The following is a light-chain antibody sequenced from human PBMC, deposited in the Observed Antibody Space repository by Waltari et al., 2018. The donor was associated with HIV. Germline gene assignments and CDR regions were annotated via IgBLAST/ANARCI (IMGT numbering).Light chain of an antibody. CDR3: SSYAANNDIL. V-gene: IGLV2-8*01. CDR2: EVS. CDR1: SSDIGGYRF. J-gene: IGLJ3*02. Sequence: QSALTQPPSASGSPGQSVTISCTGSSSDIGGYRFVSWYQQHPGKAPKLMIYEVSKRPSGGPDRFSGSKSGNTASLTVSGLQAEDEADYFCSSYAANNDILFGGGTKLTVL.